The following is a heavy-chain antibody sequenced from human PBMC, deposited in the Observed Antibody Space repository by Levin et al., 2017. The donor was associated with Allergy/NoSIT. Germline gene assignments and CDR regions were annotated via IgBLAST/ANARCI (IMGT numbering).Heavy chain of an antibody. J-gene: IGHJ4*02. CDR3: ARAEVGSEH. CDR2: IYSSGIA. CDR1: GGSISSGSYY. V-gene: IGHV4-61*02. Sequence: LRLSCKVSGGSISSGSYYWSWIRQPAAKGLEWIGRIYSSGIANYNPSLKSRVTISVDTSKNQFSLKLSSVTAADTAVYYCARAEVGSEHWGQGTLVTVSS. D-gene: IGHD3-10*01.